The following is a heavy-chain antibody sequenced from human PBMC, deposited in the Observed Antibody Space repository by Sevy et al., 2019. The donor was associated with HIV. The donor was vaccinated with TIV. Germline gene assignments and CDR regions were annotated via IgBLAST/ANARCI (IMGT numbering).Heavy chain of an antibody. CDR1: GFTVSSNY. CDR2: TYSGGST. J-gene: IGHJ6*02. D-gene: IGHD2-15*01. V-gene: IGHV3-53*01. CDR3: ARDTGGNRYGMDV. Sequence: GGSLTLSCAASGFTVSSNYMSWVRQAPGKGPEWVSVTYSGGSTYYADSVKGRFTISRDNSKNTLYLQMNSLRAEDTAVYYCARDTGGNRYGMDVWGQGTTVTVSS.